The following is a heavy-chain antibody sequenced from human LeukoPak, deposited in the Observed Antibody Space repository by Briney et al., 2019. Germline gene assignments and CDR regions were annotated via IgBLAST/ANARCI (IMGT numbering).Heavy chain of an antibody. D-gene: IGHD6-13*01. CDR3: ARSLAAAGPYYYYYYMDV. J-gene: IGHJ6*03. V-gene: IGHV3-53*01. CDR2: IYSGGST. Sequence: GGSLRLSCAASGFTVSSNYMSWVRQAPGKGLEWVSVIYSGGSTYYADSVKGRFTISRDNSKNTLYLQMNSLRDEDTAVYYCARSLAAAGPYYYYYYMDVWGKGTTVTVSS. CDR1: GFTVSSNY.